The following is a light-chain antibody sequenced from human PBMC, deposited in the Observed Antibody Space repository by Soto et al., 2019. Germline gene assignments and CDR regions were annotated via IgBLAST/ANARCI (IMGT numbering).Light chain of an antibody. Sequence: EIVMNQTPLSSPVTLGQPASISCRSSQSILDSDGETYLSWLQQRPGQPPRRLSYKTSSRFSGVPDRFSGSGAGTDFALKIRRVEVEAIGVYYSIHATQFPHTFGRGTKLEI. CDR1: QSILDSDGETY. CDR2: KTS. V-gene: IGKV2-24*01. J-gene: IGKJ2*01. CDR3: IHATQFPHT.